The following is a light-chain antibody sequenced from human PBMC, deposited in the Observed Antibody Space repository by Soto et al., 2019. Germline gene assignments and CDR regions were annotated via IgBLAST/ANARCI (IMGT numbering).Light chain of an antibody. CDR2: DAS. V-gene: IGKV3-11*01. CDR1: ENLGSY. Sequence: EIVLTQSPATLSLSPGETATLSCRASENLGSYLAWYQHQPGQAPRLLIYDASSRAAGIPAKFSDSGSGTDFTLTISPLEPEDFAVYYCQQRKTRPPLSFGGGTRVEIK. J-gene: IGKJ4*01. CDR3: QQRKTRPPLS.